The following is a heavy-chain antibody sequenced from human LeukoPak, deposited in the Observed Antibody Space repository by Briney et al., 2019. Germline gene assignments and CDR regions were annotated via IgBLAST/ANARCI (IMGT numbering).Heavy chain of an antibody. CDR1: GGSISSYY. Sequence: SETLSLTCTVSGGSISSYYWSWIRQPPGKGLEWIGYIYYSGSTNYNPSLKSRGTISVDTSKNQFSLKLSSVTAADTAVYYCARELPLAYSYGWYYYGMDVWGQGTTVTVSS. J-gene: IGHJ6*02. V-gene: IGHV4-59*01. D-gene: IGHD5-18*01. CDR2: IYYSGST. CDR3: ARELPLAYSYGWYYYGMDV.